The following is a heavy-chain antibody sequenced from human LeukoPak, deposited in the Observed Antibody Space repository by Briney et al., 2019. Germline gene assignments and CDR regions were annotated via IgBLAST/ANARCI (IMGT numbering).Heavy chain of an antibody. V-gene: IGHV4-4*02. J-gene: IGHJ3*02. CDR1: GGSLSSSKW. CDR2: IVLAPTTTST. Sequence: SETLSLTCAVSGGSLSSSKWWSWVRQPPGKGLEWIGEIVLAPTTTSTNYNPSLKSRVTISEDKSKNQFSLKLYSMTAADTAVYYCARGWGQGAFDTWGQGTMVTVSS. D-gene: IGHD3-16*01. CDR3: ARGWGQGAFDT.